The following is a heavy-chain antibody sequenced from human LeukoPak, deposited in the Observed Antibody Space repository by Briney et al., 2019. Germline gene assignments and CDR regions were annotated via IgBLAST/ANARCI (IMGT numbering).Heavy chain of an antibody. CDR1: GYTFTSYY. CDR3: ASPGTTNAFDI. Sequence: ASVKVSCKASGYTFTSYYMHWVRQAPGQGLEWMGWISAYNGNTNYAQKLQGRVTMTTDTSTSTAYMELRSLRSDDTAVYYCASPGTTNAFDIWGQGTMVTVSS. D-gene: IGHD1-1*01. CDR2: ISAYNGNT. V-gene: IGHV1-18*04. J-gene: IGHJ3*02.